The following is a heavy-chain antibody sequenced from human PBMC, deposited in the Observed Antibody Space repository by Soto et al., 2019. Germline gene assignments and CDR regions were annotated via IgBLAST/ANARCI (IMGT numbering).Heavy chain of an antibody. J-gene: IGHJ4*02. CDR1: GGSISSYY. V-gene: IGHV4-59*12. Sequence: SETLSLTCTVSGGSISSYYWSWLRQPPGKRLEWIGYIYYSGSTNYNPSLKSRVTITVDTSKNQFSLKLSSVTAADPAVYYCARVPDYWGKGTLVTVSS. CDR3: ARVPDY. CDR2: IYYSGST.